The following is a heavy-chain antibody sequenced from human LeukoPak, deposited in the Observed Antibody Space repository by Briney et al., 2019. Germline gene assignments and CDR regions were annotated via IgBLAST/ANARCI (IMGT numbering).Heavy chain of an antibody. CDR1: GFTFSSYW. V-gene: IGHV3-7*01. J-gene: IGHJ4*02. Sequence: GGSLRLSCAASGFTFSSYWMSWVRQAPGKGLQWVANIKLDGSENYYVDSVRGRFTISRDNAKNSVFLQMTSLRVDDTAVYYCARDAEGRRYSPQDYWGQGTLVTVSS. D-gene: IGHD5-18*01. CDR3: ARDAEGRRYSPQDY. CDR2: IKLDGSEN.